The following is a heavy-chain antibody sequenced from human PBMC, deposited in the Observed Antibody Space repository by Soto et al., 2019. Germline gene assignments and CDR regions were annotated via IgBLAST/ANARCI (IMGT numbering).Heavy chain of an antibody. CDR2: IIPIFGTA. CDR1: GGTFSSYA. J-gene: IGHJ4*02. V-gene: IGHV1-69*12. CDR3: VSPSYRTSFPEIFDY. D-gene: IGHD2-2*01. Sequence: QVQLVQSGAEVKKPGSSVKVSCKASGGTFSSYAISWVRQAPGQGLEWMGGIIPIFGTANYAQKFQGRVTITADESTSTAYMELSSLRSEDTAVYYCVSPSYRTSFPEIFDYWGQGTLVTVSS.